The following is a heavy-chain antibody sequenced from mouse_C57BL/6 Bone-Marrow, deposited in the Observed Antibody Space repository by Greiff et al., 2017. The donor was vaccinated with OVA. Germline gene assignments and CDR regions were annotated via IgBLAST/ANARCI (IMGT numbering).Heavy chain of an antibody. CDR2: IYPGGGYT. D-gene: IGHD4-1*02. CDR1: GYTFTNYW. Sequence: QVQLKESGAELVRPGTSVKMSCKASGYTFTNYWIGWAKQRPGHGLEWIGDIYPGGGYTNYNEKFKGKATLTADKSSSTAYMQLSSLTSEDSAVYYCARVPPTGTWFAYWGQGTLVTVSA. CDR3: ARVPPTGTWFAY. J-gene: IGHJ3*01. V-gene: IGHV1-63*01.